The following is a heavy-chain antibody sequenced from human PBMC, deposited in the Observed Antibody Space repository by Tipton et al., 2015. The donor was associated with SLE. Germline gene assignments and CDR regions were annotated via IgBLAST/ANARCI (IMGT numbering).Heavy chain of an antibody. CDR3: AKDQQWPSSIDY. CDR1: GFSFSNYA. CDR2: TWYDGSNK. V-gene: IGHV3-33*06. D-gene: IGHD6-19*01. Sequence: SLRLSCAASGFSFSNYAMHWVRQAPGKGLEWVAVTWYDGSNKYYADSVKGRFTISRDNSKKTLYLQMHTVRAEDTAVYFCAKDQQWPSSIDYWGQGILVTVSS. J-gene: IGHJ4*02.